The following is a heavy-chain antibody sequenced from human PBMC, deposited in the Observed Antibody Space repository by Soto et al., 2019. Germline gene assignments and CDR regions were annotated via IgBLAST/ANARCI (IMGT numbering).Heavy chain of an antibody. J-gene: IGHJ6*02. D-gene: IGHD4-17*01. V-gene: IGHV4-31*03. CDR3: ARDTRLRDPYYGMAV. CDR1: GGSISSGAYY. CDR2: IYYSGST. Sequence: SSETLSLTCTVSGGSISSGAYYWSWIRQHPGKGLEWIGYIYYSGSTNYNPSLKSRVTISVDTSKNQFSLKLSSVTAADTAVYYCARDTRLRDPYYGMAVWGQGTTVTVSS.